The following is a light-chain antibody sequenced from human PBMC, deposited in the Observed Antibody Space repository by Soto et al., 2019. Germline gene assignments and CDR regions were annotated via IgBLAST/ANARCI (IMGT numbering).Light chain of an antibody. CDR2: AVS. J-gene: IGKJ1*01. CDR3: QKYNSAPQT. CDR1: QDFNDY. Sequence: GDRVTITCRASQDFNDYLAWYQHKPGKVPELLIYAVSTLQSGVPSRFSGGGSGTDFTLTISSLQPEDVATYYCQKYNSAPQTFGQGTKAEI. V-gene: IGKV1-27*01.